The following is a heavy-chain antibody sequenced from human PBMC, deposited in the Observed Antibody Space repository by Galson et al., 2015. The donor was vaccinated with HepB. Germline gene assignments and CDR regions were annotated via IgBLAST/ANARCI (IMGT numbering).Heavy chain of an antibody. CDR2: IYYSGST. V-gene: IGHV4-59*01. J-gene: IGHJ4*02. Sequence: ETLSLTCTVSGGSISSYYWSWIRQPPGKGLEWIGYIYYSGSTNYNPSLKSRVTISVDTSKNQFSLELSSVTAADTAVYYCARVRHIVVVTAIFDYWGQGTLVTVSS. CDR3: ARVRHIVVVTAIFDY. D-gene: IGHD2-21*02. CDR1: GGSISSYY.